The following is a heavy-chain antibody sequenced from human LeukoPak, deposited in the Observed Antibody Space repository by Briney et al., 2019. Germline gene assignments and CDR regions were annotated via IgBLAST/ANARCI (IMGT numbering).Heavy chain of an antibody. CDR2: INPNSGGT. CDR3: ARAKDIVVVVAATPVWFDP. V-gene: IGHV1-2*02. D-gene: IGHD2-15*01. CDR1: GYTFTSYA. Sequence: GASVKVSCKASGYTFTSYAMNWVRQAPGQGLEWMGWINPNSGGTNYAQKFQGRVTMTRDTSISTAYMELSRLRSDDTAVYYCARAKDIVVVVAATPVWFDPWGQGTLVTVSS. J-gene: IGHJ5*02.